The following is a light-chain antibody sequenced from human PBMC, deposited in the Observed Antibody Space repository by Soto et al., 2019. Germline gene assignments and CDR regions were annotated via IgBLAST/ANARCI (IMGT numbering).Light chain of an antibody. Sequence: EIVMTQSPVTLSASPGERVTLSCRAGQGVGSDVAWYQQKPGQAPGLLIYGASIREVGVPARFSGRGSGTEFTLTISSLQSEDFAVYYCQQYNNWPPFTYGPGTIVDIK. CDR3: QQYNNWPPFT. CDR1: QGVGSD. J-gene: IGKJ3*01. CDR2: GAS. V-gene: IGKV3-15*01.